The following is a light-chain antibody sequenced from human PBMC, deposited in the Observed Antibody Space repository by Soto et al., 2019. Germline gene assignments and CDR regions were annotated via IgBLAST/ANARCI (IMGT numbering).Light chain of an antibody. V-gene: IGKV1-12*01. CDR2: AAS. J-gene: IGKJ1*01. Sequence: DIQMTQAPSSVFASVGDRVTITCRASQGIGTWLAWYQQKPGKAPSLLIYAASTLHSGVPSRFTGRGSGTEFTLTISSVQPDDFATYYCQYWDDYSWTFGQGTKVEIK. CDR1: QGIGTW. CDR3: QYWDDYSWT.